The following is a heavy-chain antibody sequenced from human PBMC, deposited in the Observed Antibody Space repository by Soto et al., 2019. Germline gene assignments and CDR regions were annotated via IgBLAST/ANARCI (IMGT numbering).Heavy chain of an antibody. CDR2: ISTGSGHT. D-gene: IGHD3-22*01. J-gene: IGHJ4*02. CDR1: GFTFSDYY. V-gene: IGHV3-11*06. Sequence: PGGSLRLSCEASGFTFSDYYIRWIRQAPGKGLEWLSYISTGSGHTNYADSVKGRFTISRDKGKNSLYLQMNSLRDEDTAVYYCARSLVTSGYDYLFDHWGQGT. CDR3: ARSLVTSGYDYLFDH.